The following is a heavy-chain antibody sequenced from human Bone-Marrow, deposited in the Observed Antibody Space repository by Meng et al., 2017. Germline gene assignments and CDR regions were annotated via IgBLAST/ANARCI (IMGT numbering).Heavy chain of an antibody. Sequence: QVQLQQWGAGLLKPSETLSLTCAVYGGTFSDYYWSRIRQPPGKGLEWIGEINHSGGTKYTPSLESRVTISIDTSKNQFSLKLSSVTAADTAIYYCARDNEDTVDYWGQGALVTVSS. J-gene: IGHJ4*02. CDR1: GGTFSDYY. CDR3: ARDNEDTVDY. D-gene: IGHD2-15*01. V-gene: IGHV4-34*01. CDR2: INHSGGT.